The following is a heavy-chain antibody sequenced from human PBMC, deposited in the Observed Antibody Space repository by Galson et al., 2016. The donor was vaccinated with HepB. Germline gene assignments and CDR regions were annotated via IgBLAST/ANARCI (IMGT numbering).Heavy chain of an antibody. CDR3: AKGRCSGRGGDYFDY. D-gene: IGHD6-19*01. V-gene: IGHV3-23*01. J-gene: IGHJ4*02. CDR2: VSGSGDST. CDR1: GFTFSSFA. Sequence: SLRLSCAASGFTFSSFAMNWVRQAPGKGLQWVSAVSGSGDSTYLADSVRGRFTISRDNSKSTLFLQMNSLRAEDTAIYYCAKGRCSGRGGDYFDYWGQGALVTVSS.